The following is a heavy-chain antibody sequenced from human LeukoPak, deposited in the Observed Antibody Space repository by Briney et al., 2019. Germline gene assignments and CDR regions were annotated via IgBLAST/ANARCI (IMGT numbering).Heavy chain of an antibody. CDR3: ARVSGYDFYYYYYYMDV. V-gene: IGHV1-8*01. J-gene: IGHJ6*03. CDR2: MNPNSGNT. CDR1: GYTFTSYD. D-gene: IGHD5-12*01. Sequence: ASVKVSCKASGYTFTSYDINWVRQATGQGLEWMGWMNPNSGNTGYAQKFQGRVAMTRNTSISTAYMELSSQRSEDTAVYYCARVSGYDFYYYYYYMDVWGKGTTVTISS.